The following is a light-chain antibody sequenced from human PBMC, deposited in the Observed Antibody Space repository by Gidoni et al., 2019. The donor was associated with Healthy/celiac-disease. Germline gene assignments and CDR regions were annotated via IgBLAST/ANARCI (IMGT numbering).Light chain of an antibody. CDR1: QSISSW. CDR2: DAS. CDR3: QQYNSYPRT. Sequence: DIQMTQSTSTLSASVGDRVPITCRASQSISSWLAWYQQKPGKAPKLLIYDASSLESGVPSRFSGSGSGTEFTLTISSLQPDDFATYYCQQYNSYPRTFGQGTKVEIK. V-gene: IGKV1-5*01. J-gene: IGKJ1*01.